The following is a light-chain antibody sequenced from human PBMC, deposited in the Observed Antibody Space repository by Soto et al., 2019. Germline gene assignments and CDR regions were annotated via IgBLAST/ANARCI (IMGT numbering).Light chain of an antibody. J-gene: IGKJ2*01. CDR3: QQYVRPPSFT. CDR2: GAS. CDR1: QSVSSSY. V-gene: IGKV3-20*01. Sequence: EIVLTQSPGTLSLSPGERATLSCRASQSVSSSYIAWYQQNPGQAPRLLIYGASSRATGIPDRFSGSGSGTDFTLTISRKEPEDFAIYFSQQYVRPPSFTFVQRTEIESK.